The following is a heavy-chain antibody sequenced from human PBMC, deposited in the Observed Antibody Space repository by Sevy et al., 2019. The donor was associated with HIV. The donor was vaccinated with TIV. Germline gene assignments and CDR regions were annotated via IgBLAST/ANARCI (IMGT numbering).Heavy chain of an antibody. J-gene: IGHJ3*02. V-gene: IGHV5-51*01. CDR1: GYSFTSYW. CDR3: ARPAHTMATIKTYDAFDI. D-gene: IGHD5-12*01. CDR2: IYPGDSDT. Sequence: GESLKISCKGSGYSFTSYWIGWVRQMPGKGLEWMGIIYPGDSDTRHSPSFQGQVTISADKSISTAYLQWSSLKASDTAIYYCARPAHTMATIKTYDAFDIWGQGTMVTVSS.